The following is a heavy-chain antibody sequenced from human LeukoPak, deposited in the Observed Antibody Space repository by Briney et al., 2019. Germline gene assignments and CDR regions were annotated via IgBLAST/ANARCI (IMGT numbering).Heavy chain of an antibody. CDR2: IYTSGST. Sequence: SETLSLTCTVSGDSISSGSYYWSWIRQPAGKGLEWIGRIYTSGSTNYNPSLKSRVTISVDTSKNQFSLELSSVTAADTAVYYCARVGYRSPWAHMDVWGKGTTVTVSS. J-gene: IGHJ6*03. CDR1: GDSISSGSYY. CDR3: ARVGYRSPWAHMDV. V-gene: IGHV4-61*02. D-gene: IGHD5-18*01.